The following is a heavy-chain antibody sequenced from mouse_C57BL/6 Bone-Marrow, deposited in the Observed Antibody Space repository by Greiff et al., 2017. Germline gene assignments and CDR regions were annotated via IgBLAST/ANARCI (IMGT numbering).Heavy chain of an antibody. CDR3: QYGNYVHWYCDV. J-gene: IGHJ1*03. V-gene: IGHV1-53*01. CDR1: GYTFTSYW. D-gene: IGHD2-1*01. Sequence: QVQLKQPGTELVKPGASVKLSCKASGYTFTSYWMHWVKQRPGQGLEWIGNINPSNGGTNYNEKFKSKATLTVDKSSSTAYMQLSSLTSEDSAVYYCQYGNYVHWYCDVWGTGTTVTVSS. CDR2: INPSNGGT.